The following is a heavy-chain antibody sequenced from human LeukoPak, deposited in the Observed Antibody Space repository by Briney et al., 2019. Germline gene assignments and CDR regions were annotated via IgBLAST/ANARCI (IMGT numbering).Heavy chain of an antibody. CDR3: ARGTNGYSSSWYRD. Sequence: ASVKVSCKASGYTFTGYYMHWVRQAPGQGLEWMGWINPNSGGTNYAQKFQGRVTMTRDMSISTAYMELSRLRSDDTAVYYCARGTNGYSSSWYRDWGQGTLVTVSS. CDR1: GYTFTGYY. V-gene: IGHV1-2*02. CDR2: INPNSGGT. D-gene: IGHD6-13*01. J-gene: IGHJ4*02.